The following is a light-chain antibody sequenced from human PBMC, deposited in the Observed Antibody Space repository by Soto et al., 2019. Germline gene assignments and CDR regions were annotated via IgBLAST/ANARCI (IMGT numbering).Light chain of an antibody. J-gene: IGLJ2*01. CDR1: SSDVVGYNY. V-gene: IGLV2-8*01. Sequence: QSALTQPPSASGSPGQSVTISCTGTSSDVVGYNYVSWYQQHPGKAPKLMIYEVSKRPSGVPDRFYGSKSGNTASLTVSGLQAEDEADYYCSSYAGSNNLVVFGGGTKLTVL. CDR2: EVS. CDR3: SSYAGSNNLVV.